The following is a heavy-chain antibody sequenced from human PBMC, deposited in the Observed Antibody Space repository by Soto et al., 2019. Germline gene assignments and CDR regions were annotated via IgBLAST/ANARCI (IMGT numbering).Heavy chain of an antibody. CDR2: IYYSGST. V-gene: IGHV4-30-4*01. CDR1: GGSISSGDYY. J-gene: IGHJ4*02. D-gene: IGHD3-3*01. CDR3: ARVITIFGVVRVGYFDY. Sequence: QVQLQESGPGLVKPSQTLSLTCTVSGGSISSGDYYWSWIRQPPGTGLEWIGYIYYSGSTYYNPSLKSRVTISVDTSKNQFSLKLSSVTAADTAVYYCARVITIFGVVRVGYFDYGGQGTLVTVSS.